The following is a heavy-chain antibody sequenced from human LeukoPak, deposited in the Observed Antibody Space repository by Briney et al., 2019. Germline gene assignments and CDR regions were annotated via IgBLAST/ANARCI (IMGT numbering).Heavy chain of an antibody. D-gene: IGHD3-3*01. CDR1: GFTFSSYW. CDR2: IKQDGSEK. V-gene: IGHV3-7*01. J-gene: IGHJ4*02. Sequence: GGSLRLSCAASGFTFSSYWMGWVRQAPGKGLEWVANIKQDGSEKYYVDSVKGRFTISRDNAKNSLYLQMNSLRAEDTAVYYCAREQDFWSGYYTGGEFDYWGQGTLVTVSS. CDR3: AREQDFWSGYYTGGEFDY.